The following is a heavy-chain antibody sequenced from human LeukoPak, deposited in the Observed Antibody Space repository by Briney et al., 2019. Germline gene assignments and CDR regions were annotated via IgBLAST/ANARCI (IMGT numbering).Heavy chain of an antibody. V-gene: IGHV3-30*04. D-gene: IGHD3-22*01. J-gene: IGHJ4*02. Sequence: GTSLRLSCAGSGFTFSAYAIHWVRQAPGKGLEWVAMIWYDGTNQNYADSAKGRFTISRDNSKNTVYLQMSGLRPADTAVYYCARDAEEYFDSSASFDSWGQGTLVTVSS. CDR3: ARDAEEYFDSSASFDS. CDR1: GFTFSAYA. CDR2: IWYDGTNQ.